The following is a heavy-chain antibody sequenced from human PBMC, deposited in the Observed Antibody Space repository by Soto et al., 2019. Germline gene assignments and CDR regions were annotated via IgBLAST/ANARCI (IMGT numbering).Heavy chain of an antibody. V-gene: IGHV1-69*13. CDR3: ASSRRGFGGSPSPSCYHCYGMDI. CDR1: GRTFSSYA. Sequence: SVKASCKASGRTFSSYAISWVRQAPGQGLEWMGGIIPISGTANYAQKFQGGVTITADESTSTAYMELSSLRSEDTAVYCCASSRRGFGGSPSPSCYHCYGMDIWGQGTTVTVSS. D-gene: IGHD3-10*01. CDR2: IIPISGTA. J-gene: IGHJ6*02.